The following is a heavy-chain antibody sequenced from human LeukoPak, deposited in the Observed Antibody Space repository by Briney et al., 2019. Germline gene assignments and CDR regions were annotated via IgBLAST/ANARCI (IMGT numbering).Heavy chain of an antibody. J-gene: IGHJ4*02. D-gene: IGHD3-10*01. CDR1: GFTFSSYR. V-gene: IGHV3-48*01. CDR3: ARDRYYGSGSYSRPGPIDY. CDR2: ISSSSSTI. Sequence: GGSLRLSCAASGFTFSSYRMNWVRQAPGKGLEWVSYISSSSSTIYYADSVKGRVTISRDNAKNSLYLQMNSLRAEDTAVYYCARDRYYGSGSYSRPGPIDYWGQGTLVTVSS.